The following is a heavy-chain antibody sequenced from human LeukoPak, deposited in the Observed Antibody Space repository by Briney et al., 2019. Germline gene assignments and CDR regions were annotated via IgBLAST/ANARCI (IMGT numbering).Heavy chain of an antibody. CDR3: ARGRSYAFDY. V-gene: IGHV6-1*01. Sequence: SQTLSLTCGISGDSVSSNSAAWHWIRQSPSRGLEWLGSTYYRSKWYNDFALSVISRITINPDTSKNQFSLQLNSVTPEDTAVYYCARGRSYAFDYWGQGTLVTVSS. CDR2: TYYRSKWYN. D-gene: IGHD1-26*01. CDR1: GDSVSSNSAA. J-gene: IGHJ4*02.